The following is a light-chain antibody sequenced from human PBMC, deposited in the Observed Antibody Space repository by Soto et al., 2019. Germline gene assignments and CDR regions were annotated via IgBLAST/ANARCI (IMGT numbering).Light chain of an antibody. CDR2: DAS. V-gene: IGKV3-15*01. J-gene: IGKJ1*01. CDR1: QSLSSS. Sequence: EIVMTQSPATLSVSPGERATLSCRASQSLSSSLAWYQQKPGQARRLLIYDASTRATDIPARFSGSGSGTEFTLTISSLQSEDSAVYYCLQYFRWRTFGQGTKVEIK. CDR3: LQYFRWRT.